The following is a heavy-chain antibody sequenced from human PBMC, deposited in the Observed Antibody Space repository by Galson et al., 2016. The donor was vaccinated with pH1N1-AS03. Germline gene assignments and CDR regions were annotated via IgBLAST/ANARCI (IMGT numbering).Heavy chain of an antibody. V-gene: IGHV5-51*01. CDR2: IDPRDSDA. J-gene: IGHJ3*02. Sequence: QSGAEVKKPGESLKISCKASGYDFINYWIGWVRQMPGKGLEWMGVIDPRDSDARYSSSFQGQVTISADKSITTAHLQWGSLKASDTGMYFCARHRQSETYSEPFDIWGQGTMDTVSS. CDR1: GYDFINYW. CDR3: ARHRQSETYSEPFDI. D-gene: IGHD2-21*01.